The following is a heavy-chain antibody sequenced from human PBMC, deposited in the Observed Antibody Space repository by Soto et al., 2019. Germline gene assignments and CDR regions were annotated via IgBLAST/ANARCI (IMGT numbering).Heavy chain of an antibody. Sequence: QVQLVESGGGVVQPGTSLRLSCAASGFPFNNYAMHWVRQRPGKGLDWVAVISYDGSNSYYSDSVKGRFTVSRDRSKNTLSLQMNSPRVEDTAVYYCAKGILSATFAPYAMDVWGQGTTVTVSS. J-gene: IGHJ6*02. D-gene: IGHD3-16*01. CDR3: AKGILSATFAPYAMDV. CDR1: GFPFNNYA. V-gene: IGHV3-30*18. CDR2: ISYDGSNS.